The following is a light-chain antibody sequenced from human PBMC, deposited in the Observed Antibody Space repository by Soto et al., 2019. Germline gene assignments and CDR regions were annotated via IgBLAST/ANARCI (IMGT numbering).Light chain of an antibody. Sequence: DIQMTQSPSTLSASVGDRVTITCRASQSINSWLAWYQQKPGKAPKLLIYKASSLESGVPSRFSGSGSGTEFTLTTSSLPTDDFETYYGHQYNSYWTFGQGTKVEIK. CDR1: QSINSW. J-gene: IGKJ1*01. CDR2: KAS. V-gene: IGKV1-5*03. CDR3: HQYNSYWT.